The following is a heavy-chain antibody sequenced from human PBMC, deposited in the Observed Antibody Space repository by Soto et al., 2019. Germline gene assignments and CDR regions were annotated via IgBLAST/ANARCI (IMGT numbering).Heavy chain of an antibody. CDR3: ARQKGLSSKGVAARSWYYYGMDV. CDR2: IDPSDSYT. J-gene: IGHJ6*02. CDR1: GYSFTSYW. V-gene: IGHV5-10-1*01. D-gene: IGHD6-6*01. Sequence: GESLKISCKGSGYSFTSYWISWVRQMPGKGLEWMGRIDPSDSYTNYSPSFQGHVTISADKSISTAYLQWSSLKASDTAMYYCARQKGLSSKGVAARSWYYYGMDVWGQGTTVTVSS.